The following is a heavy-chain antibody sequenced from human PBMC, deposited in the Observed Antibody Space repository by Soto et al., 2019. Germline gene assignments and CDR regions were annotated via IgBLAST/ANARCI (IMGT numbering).Heavy chain of an antibody. Sequence: EVQLVESGGGLVQPGGSLRLSCAASGFTFSSYSMNWVRQAPGKGLEWVSYISSSSSTIYYADSVKGRFTISRDNAKNSLYLQMNSLRDEDTAVYYCARVAPTVLRYFDWPPPPYYYYYGMDVWGQGTTVTVSS. CDR1: GFTFSSYS. D-gene: IGHD3-9*01. J-gene: IGHJ6*02. CDR2: ISSSSSTI. V-gene: IGHV3-48*02. CDR3: ARVAPTVLRYFDWPPPPYYYYYGMDV.